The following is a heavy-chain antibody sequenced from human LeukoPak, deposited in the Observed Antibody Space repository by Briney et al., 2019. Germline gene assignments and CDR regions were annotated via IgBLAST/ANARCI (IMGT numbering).Heavy chain of an antibody. V-gene: IGHV3-30*18. J-gene: IGHJ4*02. Sequence: GRSLRLSCAASGFTFDTYGMHWVRQAPGKGLEWVAVISHDGVDKYYADSVKGRFTISRDNSKNTVSLQVNSLRAEDTAAYYCAKGGYCSATRCYVGKGMDDWGQGTLDTVSS. CDR2: ISHDGVDK. D-gene: IGHD2-2*01. CDR3: AKGGYCSATRCYVGKGMDD. CDR1: GFTFDTYG.